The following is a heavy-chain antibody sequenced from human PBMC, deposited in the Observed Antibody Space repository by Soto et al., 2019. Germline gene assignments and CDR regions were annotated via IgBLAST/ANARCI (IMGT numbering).Heavy chain of an antibody. Sequence: QVQLQQWGAGPLRPLETLSLTCGVSGGSFSGYYWAWIRQPPGKGLEWIGEINDRGSINYNPSLKSRVSISVGTSKNHYSLNLRSVTAADTAVYYCARESHDILTGPPWVWYFDLWGRGTLVTVSS. CDR1: GGSFSGYY. D-gene: IGHD3-9*01. CDR3: ARESHDILTGPPWVWYFDL. CDR2: INDRGSI. V-gene: IGHV4-34*01. J-gene: IGHJ2*01.